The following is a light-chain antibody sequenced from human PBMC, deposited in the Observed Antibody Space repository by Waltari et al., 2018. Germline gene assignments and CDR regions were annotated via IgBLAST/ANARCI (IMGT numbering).Light chain of an antibody. CDR2: QAV. Sequence: SYDLTQPPSVSVSPGQTATITCSGDDLGNKYTSWYQQKTGQSPVLLIYQAVKRPSGVPERFSASIPGNTATLTISGAQALDEADYYCQVWDTSLNYVFGAGTKVTVL. J-gene: IGLJ1*01. CDR3: QVWDTSLNYV. V-gene: IGLV3-1*01. CDR1: DLGNKY.